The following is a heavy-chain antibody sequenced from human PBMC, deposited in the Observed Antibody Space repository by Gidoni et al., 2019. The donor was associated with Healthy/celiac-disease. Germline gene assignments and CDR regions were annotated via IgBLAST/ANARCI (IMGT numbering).Heavy chain of an antibody. J-gene: IGHJ6*03. CDR1: GGSLSGYY. CDR3: ARGTSDFWSGYYTPRYYYYYMDV. V-gene: IGHV4-34*01. D-gene: IGHD3-3*01. CDR2: INHSGST. Sequence: QVQLQQWGAGLLKPSETLSLTCAVYGGSLSGYYWSWIRQPPGKGLEWIGEINHSGSTNYNPSLKSRVTISVDTSKNQFSLKLSSVTAADTAVYYCARGTSDFWSGYYTPRYYYYYMDVWGKGTTVTVSS.